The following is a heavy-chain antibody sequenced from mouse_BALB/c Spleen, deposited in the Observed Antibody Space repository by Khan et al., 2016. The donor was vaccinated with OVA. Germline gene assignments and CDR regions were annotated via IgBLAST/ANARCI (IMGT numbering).Heavy chain of an antibody. D-gene: IGHD1-1*01. CDR1: GYIFTSYM. V-gene: IGHV1-4*01. Sequence: QVQLKESGAELARPGASVKMSCKASGYIFTSYMIHWVKQRPGQGLEWIGDINPSSDYNNYNQKFKDKATLTADKSSSTAYMQLSSLTSEDSAVYDCARGGYGSFGYWGQGTLVTVAA. CDR3: ARGGYGSFGY. CDR2: INPSSDYN. J-gene: IGHJ3*01.